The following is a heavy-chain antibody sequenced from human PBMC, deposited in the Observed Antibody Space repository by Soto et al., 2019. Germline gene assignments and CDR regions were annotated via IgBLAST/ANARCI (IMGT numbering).Heavy chain of an antibody. Sequence: SETLSLTCAVSGYSISSGYYWGWLRQPPGKGLEWIGSNYHGGSTYYNPSLNSRVTLSIDMTNNHVSLILNSVTAADTAVYYCARVGPWVPYYYDSSPYTFENWFDPWGQGTLVTVSS. CDR1: GYSISSGYY. J-gene: IGHJ5*02. CDR3: ARVGPWVPYYYDSSPYTFENWFDP. V-gene: IGHV4-38-2*01. CDR2: NYHGGST. D-gene: IGHD3-22*01.